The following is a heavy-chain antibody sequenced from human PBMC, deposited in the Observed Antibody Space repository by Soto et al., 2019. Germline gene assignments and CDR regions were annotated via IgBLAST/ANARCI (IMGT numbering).Heavy chain of an antibody. Sequence: EIQLVESGGGLVKPGGSLRLSCAASGFTFTGAWMNWVRQAPGKGLEWVGRIKTRSDGGATDYAAPVKGRFTISRDDSTNTLYLQISSLKTEDTAVYYCTPQRGYSYGFEYWGLGTLVGVSS. J-gene: IGHJ4*02. CDR3: TPQRGYSYGFEY. D-gene: IGHD5-18*01. V-gene: IGHV3-15*07. CDR2: IKTRSDGGAT. CDR1: GFTFTGAW.